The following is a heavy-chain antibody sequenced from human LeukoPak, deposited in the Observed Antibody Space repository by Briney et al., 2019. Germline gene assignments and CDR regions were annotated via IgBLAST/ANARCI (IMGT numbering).Heavy chain of an antibody. CDR2: ISSSSSYI. V-gene: IGHV3-21*01. Sequence: GGSLRLSCAASGFTFSSYSMNWVRQAPGKGLEWVSSISSSSSYIYYADSVKGRFTISRDNAKNSLYLQMNSLRAEDTAVYYCARDYKRYIAARPLDYWGQGTLVTVSS. J-gene: IGHJ4*02. CDR3: ARDYKRYIAARPLDY. CDR1: GFTFSSYS. D-gene: IGHD6-6*01.